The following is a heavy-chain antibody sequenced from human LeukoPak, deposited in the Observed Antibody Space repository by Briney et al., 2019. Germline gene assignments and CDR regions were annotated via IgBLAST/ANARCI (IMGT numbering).Heavy chain of an antibody. V-gene: IGHV3-15*01. D-gene: IGHD2-15*01. CDR3: TTVGYCSAGSCAGFDF. CDR2: IKSKTDGGTT. Sequence: GGSLRLSCAASGLTFSKAWMSWVRQAPGKGLEYVARIKSKTDGGTTDYAACVKCRFTISRDDSKYTVYLQMNSLNTEDTAVYYCTTVGYCSAGSCAGFDFWGQGTMVTVSS. J-gene: IGHJ3*01. CDR1: GLTFSKAW.